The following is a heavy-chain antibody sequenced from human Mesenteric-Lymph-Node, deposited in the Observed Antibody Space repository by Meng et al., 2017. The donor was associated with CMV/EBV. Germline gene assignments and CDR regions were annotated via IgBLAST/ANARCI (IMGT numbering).Heavy chain of an antibody. CDR1: GFTFSNYE. J-gene: IGHJ4*02. CDR3: ARGRAKSGYYTGGYY. Sequence: GESLKISCAASGFTFSNYEMNWVRQAPGKGLEWVSYISSGGSTVYYADSVKGRFTISTDNTKNSLYLQMNSLRAEDTAVYYCARGRAKSGYYTGGYYWGQGTLVTVSS. D-gene: IGHD3-3*01. V-gene: IGHV3-48*03. CDR2: ISSGGSTV.